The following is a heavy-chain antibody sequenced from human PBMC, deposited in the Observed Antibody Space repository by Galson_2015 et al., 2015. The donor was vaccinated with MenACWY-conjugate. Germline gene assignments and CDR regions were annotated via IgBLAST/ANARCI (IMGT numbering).Heavy chain of an antibody. CDR3: AREFSY. D-gene: IGHD2/OR15-2a*01. J-gene: IGHJ4*02. Sequence: ETLSLTCTVSGGSSSSSGYSWTWIRQPPGTGLEWIGLIYDSGTTKYNPSLQGRVTISLDTSKNQVSLKLSSVTAADTAVYYCAREFSYWGQGTLVTVSS. CDR2: IYDSGTT. CDR1: GGSSSSSGYS. V-gene: IGHV4-61*08.